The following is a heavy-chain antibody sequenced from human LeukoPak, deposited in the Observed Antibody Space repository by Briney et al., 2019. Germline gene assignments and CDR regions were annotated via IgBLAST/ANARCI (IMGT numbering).Heavy chain of an antibody. CDR2: INWNGGSI. Sequence: GGSLRLSCAASGFTFSSYGMSWVRQAPGKGLEWVAGINWNGGSIAYVDSVKGRFTISRDNAKNSLYLQMNSLRAEDTAVYYCAELGITMIGGVWGKGTTVTISS. V-gene: IGHV3-20*04. CDR3: AELGITMIGGV. CDR1: GFTFSSYG. D-gene: IGHD3-10*02. J-gene: IGHJ6*04.